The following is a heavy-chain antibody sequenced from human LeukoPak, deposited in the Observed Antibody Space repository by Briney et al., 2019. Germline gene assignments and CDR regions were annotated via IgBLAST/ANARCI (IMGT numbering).Heavy chain of an antibody. CDR1: GFTFSDYY. CDR3: ARGHNWNDGNFDY. J-gene: IGHJ4*02. D-gene: IGHD1-1*01. Sequence: GGSLRLSCAAPGFTFSDYYTSWIRQAPGQTLERISYISSSGSTIYYADSVKGRFTISRDNAKNSLYLQMNSLRAEDTAVYYCARGHNWNDGNFDYWGQGTLVTVSS. CDR2: ISSSGSTI. V-gene: IGHV3-11*04.